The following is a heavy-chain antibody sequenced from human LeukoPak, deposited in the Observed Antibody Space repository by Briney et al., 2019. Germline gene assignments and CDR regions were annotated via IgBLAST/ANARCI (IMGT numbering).Heavy chain of an antibody. CDR1: GFTFSSYA. J-gene: IGHJ6*04. D-gene: IGHD6-13*01. V-gene: IGHV3-64*01. CDR2: ISSKGDNI. Sequence: GGSLRLSCAASGFTFSSYAIHWVRRAPGKGLEYVSTISSKGDNIFYANSVKGRFTISRDNSKNTVYLQMGSLRAEDMAVYYCGRVRISAARGYMDVWGKGTTVTVSS. CDR3: GRVRISAARGYMDV.